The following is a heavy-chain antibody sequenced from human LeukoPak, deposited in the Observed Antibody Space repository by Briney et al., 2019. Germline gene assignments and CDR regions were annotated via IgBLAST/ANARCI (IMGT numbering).Heavy chain of an antibody. J-gene: IGHJ4*02. CDR2: IYYSGST. D-gene: IGHD4-17*01. Sequence: SETLSLTCTVSGGSISSGDYYWSWIRQPPGKGPEWIGYIYYSGSTYYNPSLKSRVTISVDTSKNQFSLKLSSVTAADTAVYYCASASDYGDYYFDYWGQGTLVTVSS. V-gene: IGHV4-30-4*01. CDR3: ASASDYGDYYFDY. CDR1: GGSISSGDYY.